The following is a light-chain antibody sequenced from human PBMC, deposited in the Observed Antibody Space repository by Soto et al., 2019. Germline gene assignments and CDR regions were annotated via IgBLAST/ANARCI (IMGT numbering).Light chain of an antibody. CDR3: QSYDSSVSGYV. V-gene: IGLV1-40*01. CDR2: ENN. CDR1: SSNIGAGYE. J-gene: IGLJ1*01. Sequence: QSVLTQPPSVSEAPGQRVTISCTGSSSNIGAGYEAHWYQQVPGTAPKLLIYENNNRPSGVPDRFSGSKSGTSASLAITGLQAEDEAEYYCQSYDSSVSGYVFGTGTKVTVL.